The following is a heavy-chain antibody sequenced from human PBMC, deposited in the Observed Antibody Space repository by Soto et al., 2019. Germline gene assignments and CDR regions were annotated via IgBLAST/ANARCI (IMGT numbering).Heavy chain of an antibody. D-gene: IGHD2-8*01. V-gene: IGHV3-9*01. CDR2: ISWNSGNI. CDR1: GFTFDEYA. J-gene: IGHJ6*04. CDR3: VKESVRRSYSLMRMGNGAHDF. Sequence: HPVGSLRLACGASGFTFDEYAMHWVRQGPGRGVEWVSGISWNSGNIGYADSVKGRFTISRDNAKNALYLQMSSLRAEDTALYYCVKESVRRSYSLMRMGNGAHDFWGEGTMVTVSS.